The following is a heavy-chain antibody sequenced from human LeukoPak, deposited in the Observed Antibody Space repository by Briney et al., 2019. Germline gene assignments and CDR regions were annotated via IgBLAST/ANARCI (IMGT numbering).Heavy chain of an antibody. J-gene: IGHJ4*02. CDR3: VRDGDYSYGIDFDY. CDR2: IYYSGST. D-gene: IGHD5-18*01. V-gene: IGHV4-59*01. CDR1: GGSISSYY. Sequence: SETLSLTCTVSGGSISSYYWSWIRQPPGKGLEWIGYIYYSGSTNYNPSLKSRVTISVDTSKNQFSLKLSSVTAADTAVYYCVRDGDYSYGIDFDYWGQGTLVTVS.